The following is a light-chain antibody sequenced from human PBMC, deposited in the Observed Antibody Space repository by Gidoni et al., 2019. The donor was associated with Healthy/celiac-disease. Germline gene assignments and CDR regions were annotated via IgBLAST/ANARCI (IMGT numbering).Light chain of an antibody. CDR2: DAS. CDR1: QSVSSY. V-gene: IGKV3-11*01. CDR3: QQRSNWPLT. J-gene: IGKJ4*01. Sequence: ETVLTRSTATLSVSPGERATLSCRASQSVSSYLAWYQQQPGQAPRPLIYDASNRATGIPARFSGSGSGTDFTLTISSLEPEDFAVYYCQQRSNWPLTFGGGTKVEIK.